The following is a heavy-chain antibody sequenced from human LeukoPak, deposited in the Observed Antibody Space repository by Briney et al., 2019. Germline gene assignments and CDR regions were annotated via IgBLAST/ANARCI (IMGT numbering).Heavy chain of an antibody. Sequence: GGSLRLSCVASGFTFGKYWMSWVRQAPGKGLEWVANIKLDGSEKNYVDSVKGRFTISRDNTKNSLYLQMNSLRAEDTAVYYCARDGSYDSSGYQDYWGQGTLVTVSS. V-gene: IGHV3-7*03. CDR3: ARDGSYDSSGYQDY. CDR2: IKLDGSEK. CDR1: GFTFGKYW. D-gene: IGHD3-22*01. J-gene: IGHJ4*02.